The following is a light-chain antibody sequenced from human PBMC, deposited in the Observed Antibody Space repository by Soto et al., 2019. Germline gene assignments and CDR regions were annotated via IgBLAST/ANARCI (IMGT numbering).Light chain of an antibody. Sequence: QSALTQPASVSGSPGQSITISCTGTSSDVGSYNLVSWYQQHPGKAPKLMIYEVSNRPSGVSNRFSGSKSGNTASLTISGLQAEDEADYHCSSYTSTSIVFGTGTKLTVL. J-gene: IGLJ1*01. CDR3: SSYTSTSIV. CDR2: EVS. V-gene: IGLV2-14*02. CDR1: SSDVGSYNL.